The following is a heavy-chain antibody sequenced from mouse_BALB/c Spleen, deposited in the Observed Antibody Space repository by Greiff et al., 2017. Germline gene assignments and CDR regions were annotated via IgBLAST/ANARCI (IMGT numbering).Heavy chain of an antibody. V-gene: IGHV5-12-2*01. CDR1: GFTFSSYT. Sequence: EVKVEESGGGLVQPGGSLKLSCAASGFTFSSYTMSWVRQTPEKRLEWVAYISNGGGSTYYPDTVKGRFTISRDNAKNTLYLQMSSLKSEDTAMYYCARQASHGIFDYWGQGTTLTVSS. CDR3: ARQASHGIFDY. J-gene: IGHJ2*01. CDR2: ISNGGGST.